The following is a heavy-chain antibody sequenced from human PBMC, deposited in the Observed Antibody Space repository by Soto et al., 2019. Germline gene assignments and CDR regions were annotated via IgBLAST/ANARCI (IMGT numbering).Heavy chain of an antibody. CDR2: ISYDGSNK. CDR3: AKDGAADRARGGVLGFDP. Sequence: GVTLRLSCAASGCTFSSYGMHWVRPAPGKGLEWVAVISYDGSNKYYADSVKGRFTISRDNSKNTLYLQMNSLRAEDTAVYYCAKDGAADRARGGVLGFDPWGQGTLVTVSS. V-gene: IGHV3-30*18. J-gene: IGHJ5*02. D-gene: IGHD3-16*01. CDR1: GCTFSSYG.